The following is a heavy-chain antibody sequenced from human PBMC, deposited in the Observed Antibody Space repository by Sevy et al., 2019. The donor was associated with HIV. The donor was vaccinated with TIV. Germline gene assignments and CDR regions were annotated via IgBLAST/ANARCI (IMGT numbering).Heavy chain of an antibody. CDR1: GFSFDSYG. J-gene: IGHJ6*03. V-gene: IGHV3-23*01. Sequence: GGSLRLTCAVSGFSFDSYGMTWVRQAPGKGLEWVSGISGSGTRTYYADSVKGRFIISRDNSKNTLYLQMNSLRSEDPAIDYCAKGGGGHYDPDEIGYYFYYYNMDVWGKGTTVTVSS. CDR3: AKGGGGHYDPDEIGYYFYYYNMDV. D-gene: IGHD3-22*01. CDR2: ISGSGTRT.